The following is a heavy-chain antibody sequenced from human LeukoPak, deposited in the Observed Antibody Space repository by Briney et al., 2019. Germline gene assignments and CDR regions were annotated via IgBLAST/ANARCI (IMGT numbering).Heavy chain of an antibody. J-gene: IGHJ4*02. D-gene: IGHD2-2*03. CDR2: INWNGDTT. CDR3: ARGYLDIAVLPSNSYADY. CDR1: GFTFDDYG. V-gene: IGHV3-20*04. Sequence: GGSLRLSCAASGFTFDDYGMTWVRQVPGQGLEWVSGINWNGDTTGYTGSVKGRFTISRDNAKNFLYLQMSSLRAEDTALYYCARGYLDIAVLPSNSYADYWGQGTLVTVSS.